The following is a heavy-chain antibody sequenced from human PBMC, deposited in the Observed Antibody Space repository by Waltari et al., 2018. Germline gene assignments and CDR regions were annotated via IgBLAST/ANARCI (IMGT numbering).Heavy chain of an antibody. CDR3: AREGFDY. CDR1: GYTFTSYT. J-gene: IGHJ4*02. CDR2: INAGNGNT. V-gene: IGHV1-3*01. Sequence: QVKLVPSGAEVKKPGASAKVSCKDSGYTFTSYTMHWVRQAPGQRLEWMGWINAGNGNTKYSQKFQGRVTITRDTSASTAYMELSSLRSEETAVYYCAREGFDYWGQGTLVTVSS.